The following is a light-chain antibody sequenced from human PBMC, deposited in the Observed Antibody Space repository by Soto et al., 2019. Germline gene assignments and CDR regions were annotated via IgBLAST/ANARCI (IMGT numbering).Light chain of an antibody. V-gene: IGKV1-17*01. J-gene: IGKJ4*01. Sequence: DIQRTQSPSSLSASVGDRVTITCRASQGIRNELAWYQHKPGKAPKRLIYAASSLQSGVPSRFSGSGSGTEFTLTISSLQPEDFATYYCLQHNGYPLTFGGGTKVEI. CDR1: QGIRNE. CDR3: LQHNGYPLT. CDR2: AAS.